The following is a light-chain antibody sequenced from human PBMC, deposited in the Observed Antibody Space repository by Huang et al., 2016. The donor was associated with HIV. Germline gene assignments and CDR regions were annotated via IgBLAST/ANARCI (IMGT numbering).Light chain of an antibody. CDR1: QSVSSTY. Sequence: EIVLTKSPGTLSLSPGERATLSCRARQSVSSTYLAWYQQRPGQAPRLLMYGASSRDTGIPDRFSGSGSGTEFNLTISRLEPEDFAVYYCQHFGTSMYTFGQGTKLEIK. CDR2: GAS. CDR3: QHFGTSMYT. V-gene: IGKV3-20*01. J-gene: IGKJ2*01.